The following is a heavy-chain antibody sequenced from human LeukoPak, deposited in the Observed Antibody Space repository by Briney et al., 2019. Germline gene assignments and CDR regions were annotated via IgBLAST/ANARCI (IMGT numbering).Heavy chain of an antibody. V-gene: IGHV1-69*04. J-gene: IGHJ5*02. CDR2: IIPILGIA. CDR1: GGTFSSYA. CDR3: ARVPQNYYGSGSYYFEA. D-gene: IGHD3-10*01. Sequence: SVKVSCKASGGTFSSYAISWVRQAPGQGLEWMGRIIPILGIANYAQKFQGRVTITADKSTSTAYMELSSLRSKDTAVYYCARVPQNYYGSGSYYFEAWGQGTLVTVSS.